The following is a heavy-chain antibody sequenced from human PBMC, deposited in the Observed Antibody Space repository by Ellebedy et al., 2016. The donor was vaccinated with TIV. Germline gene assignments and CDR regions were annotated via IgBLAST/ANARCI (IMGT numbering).Heavy chain of an antibody. V-gene: IGHV1-24*01. CDR3: ARGSAEGRAFDY. J-gene: IGHJ4*02. Sequence: AASVKVSCKVSGYTLTELSMHWVRQAPGKGLEWMGGFDPEDGETIYAQKFQGRVTMTGDTPASTAYMELSSLTSEDTAMYYCARGSAEGRAFDYWGQGTLVTVSS. D-gene: IGHD3-10*01. CDR1: GYTLTELS. CDR2: FDPEDGET.